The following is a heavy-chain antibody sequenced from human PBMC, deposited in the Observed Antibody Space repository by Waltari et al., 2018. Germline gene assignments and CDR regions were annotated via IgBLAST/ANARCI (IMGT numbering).Heavy chain of an antibody. Sequence: QVQLQESGPGLLKPSATLSLTCSVSGGSISSYSWNWFRQPPGKGLEWLGYIYYSGTTNYNPSLKSRVTISVDTSKNQVSLQLRSVTAADTAVYYCAREIYGGNSRPFDYWGQGMLVTVSS. CDR2: IYYSGTT. CDR3: AREIYGGNSRPFDY. D-gene: IGHD4-17*01. J-gene: IGHJ4*02. V-gene: IGHV4-59*01. CDR1: GGSISSYS.